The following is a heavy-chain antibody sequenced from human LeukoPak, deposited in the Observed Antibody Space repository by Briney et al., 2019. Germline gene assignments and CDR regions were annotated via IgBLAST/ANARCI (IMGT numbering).Heavy chain of an antibody. CDR1: GFTFSSYA. CDR3: ASNYVHYYYYYGMDV. J-gene: IGHJ6*02. V-gene: IGHV3-30-3*01. D-gene: IGHD4-11*01. CDR2: ISYDGSNK. Sequence: GRSLRLSCAASGFTFSSYAMHWVRQAPGKGLEWVAVISYDGSNKYYADSVKGRFTISRDNSENTLYLQMNSLRAEDTAVYYCASNYVHYYYYYGMDVWGQGTTVTVSS.